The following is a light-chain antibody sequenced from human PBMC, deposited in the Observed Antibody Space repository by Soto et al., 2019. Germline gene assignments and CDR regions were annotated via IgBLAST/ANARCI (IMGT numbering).Light chain of an antibody. J-gene: IGLJ7*01. Sequence: QSALTQPASVSGSPGQSITISCTGTSSNFGGYDLVSWYQQHPGKAPKLIIYEGTKRPAGVSNRFSGSKSGHTASLTVSGLQAEDEADYYCCSSAGINTYAIFGGGTQLTVL. CDR1: SSNFGGYDL. CDR3: CSSAGINTYAI. V-gene: IGLV2-23*01. CDR2: EGT.